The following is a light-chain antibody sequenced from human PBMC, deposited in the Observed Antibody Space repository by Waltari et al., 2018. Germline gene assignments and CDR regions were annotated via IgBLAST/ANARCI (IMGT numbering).Light chain of an antibody. Sequence: QSALAQAPSASGTPGQLVTISCSGTIPNIGYHPVSWYQQLPGTAPQLLIYNNNQRPSGVPDRFSGSKSGTSASLAISGLQSEDEADYHCAAWDDSLNGYVFGTGTKVTVL. CDR2: NNN. V-gene: IGLV1-44*01. J-gene: IGLJ1*01. CDR3: AAWDDSLNGYV. CDR1: IPNIGYHP.